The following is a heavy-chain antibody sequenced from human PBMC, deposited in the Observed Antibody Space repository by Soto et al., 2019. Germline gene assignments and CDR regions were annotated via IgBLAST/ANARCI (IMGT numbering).Heavy chain of an antibody. CDR2: ISAGGDTT. Sequence: EVQVSESGGGLVQPGGSLRLSCATSGFTFSNYPMNWVRQAPGKGLEWVSGISAGGDTTYYADSVKGRFTIFRDNSKTSVSLQMNSRRVEDTAVYYCARRVWGQGTLVTVSS. CDR3: ARRV. J-gene: IGHJ4*02. V-gene: IGHV3-23*01. CDR1: GFTFSNYP.